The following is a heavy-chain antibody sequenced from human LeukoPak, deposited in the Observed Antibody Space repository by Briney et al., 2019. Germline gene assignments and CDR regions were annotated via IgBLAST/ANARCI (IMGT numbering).Heavy chain of an antibody. CDR1: RGPFDGHY. D-gene: IGHD2-15*01. J-gene: IGHJ6*03. CDR3: ARGPHSGGQYYDKYMGV. CDR2: IDHNGKT. Sequence: KSSETLSLTCAVHRGPFDGHYCIWVRQSPRKGLEWIGEIDHNGKTNNNPSLQSRVTMSAHTSKNKFSLRLRAVTAAHTTVYYCARGPHSGGQYYDKYMGVWGSGTTVAVSS. V-gene: IGHV4-34*01.